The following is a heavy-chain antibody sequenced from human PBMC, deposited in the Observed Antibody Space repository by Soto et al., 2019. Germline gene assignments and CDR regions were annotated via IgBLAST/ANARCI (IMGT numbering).Heavy chain of an antibody. CDR2: ISSSSSYT. CDR3: ARDLYSSSDY. Sequence: GGSPRLSCAASGFTFSDYYMSWIRQAPGKGLEWVSYISSSSSYTNYADSVKGRFTISRDNAKNSLYLQMNSLRAEDTAVYYCARDLYSSSDYWGQGTLVTVSS. D-gene: IGHD6-6*01. J-gene: IGHJ4*02. V-gene: IGHV3-11*06. CDR1: GFTFSDYY.